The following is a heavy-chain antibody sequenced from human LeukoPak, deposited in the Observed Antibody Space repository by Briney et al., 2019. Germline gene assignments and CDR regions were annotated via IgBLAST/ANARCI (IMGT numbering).Heavy chain of an antibody. D-gene: IGHD4-17*01. CDR1: GFTFSSYG. Sequence: GGTLRLSCAGSGFTFSSYGMNWVGQAPPRGLEWVAVICYDGSNKYYPDSLKGRVTISIDNSKNPLYLQMNCLRAEDTAVYYCARDQDTCDYGEAFDIWGQGTMVTVSS. V-gene: IGHV3-33*01. CDR3: ARDQDTCDYGEAFDI. J-gene: IGHJ3*02. CDR2: ICYDGSNK.